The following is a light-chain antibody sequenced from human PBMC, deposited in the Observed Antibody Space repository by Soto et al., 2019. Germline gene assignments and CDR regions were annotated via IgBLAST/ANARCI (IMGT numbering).Light chain of an antibody. J-gene: IGLJ1*01. CDR1: SSNIGGNT. CDR3: AAWDDSLNGPV. CDR2: SNN. Sequence: QSVLTQPPSASGTPGQRVTISCSGDSSNIGGNTVNWYQQLPGTAPKLLIYSNNQRPSGVPDRFSGSKSGTSASLAISGLQSEDEADFYCAAWDDSLNGPVFGTGTKLTVL. V-gene: IGLV1-44*01.